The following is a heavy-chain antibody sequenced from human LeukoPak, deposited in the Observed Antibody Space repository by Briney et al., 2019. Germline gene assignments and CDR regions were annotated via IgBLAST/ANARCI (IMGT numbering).Heavy chain of an antibody. CDR2: IWYDGSNK. V-gene: IGHV3-33*01. J-gene: IGHJ6*02. CDR1: GFIFSSYG. D-gene: IGHD3-10*01. Sequence: GRSLRLSCAASGFIFSSYGMHWVRQAPGKGLEWVAVIWYDGSNKYYADSVKGRFTISRDNSKNTLYLQMNSLRAEDTAVYYCARGGYYLYGMDVWGQGTTVTVSS. CDR3: ARGGYYLYGMDV.